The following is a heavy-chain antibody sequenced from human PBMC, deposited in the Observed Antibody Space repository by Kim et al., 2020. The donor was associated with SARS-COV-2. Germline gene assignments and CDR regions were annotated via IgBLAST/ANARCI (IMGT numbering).Heavy chain of an antibody. J-gene: IGHJ4*02. CDR3: ARGAYCGGDCYLEPLDY. CDR1: GGSISSGDYY. V-gene: IGHV4-30-4*01. D-gene: IGHD2-21*01. Sequence: SETLSLTCTVSGGSISSGDYYWSWIRQPPGKGLEWIGYIYYSGSTYYNPSLKSRVTISVDTSKNQFSLKLSSVTAADTAVYYCARGAYCGGDCYLEPLDYWGQGTLVTVSS. CDR2: IYYSGST.